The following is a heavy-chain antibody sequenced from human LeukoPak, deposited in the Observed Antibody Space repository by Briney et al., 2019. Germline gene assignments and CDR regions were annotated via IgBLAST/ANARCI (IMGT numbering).Heavy chain of an antibody. CDR2: ISAYNGNT. CDR3: ARDDCSSTSCRFDP. J-gene: IGHJ5*02. Sequence: GASVKVSCEASGYTFTSYGISWVRQAPGQGLEWMGWISAYNGNTNYAQKLQGRVTMTTDTSTSTAYMELRSLRSDDTAVYYCARDDCSSTSCRFDPWGQGTLVTVSS. D-gene: IGHD2-2*01. CDR1: GYTFTSYG. V-gene: IGHV1-18*01.